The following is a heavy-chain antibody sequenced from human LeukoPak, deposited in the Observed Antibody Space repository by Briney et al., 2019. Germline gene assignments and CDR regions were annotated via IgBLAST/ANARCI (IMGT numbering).Heavy chain of an antibody. V-gene: IGHV3-30*18. Sequence: GGSLRLSCAASGFTFSSYGMHWVRQAPGKGLEWVAVISYGGSNKYYADSVKGRFTISRDNSKNTLYLQMNSLRAEDTALYYCAKGRYYYYYGMDVWGQGTTVTVSS. CDR3: AKGRYYYYYGMDV. CDR2: ISYGGSNK. J-gene: IGHJ6*02. CDR1: GFTFSSYG.